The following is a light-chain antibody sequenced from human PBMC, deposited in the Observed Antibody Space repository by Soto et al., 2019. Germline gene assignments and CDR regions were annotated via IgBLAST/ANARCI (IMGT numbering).Light chain of an antibody. Sequence: EIVLTQSPGTLSFSTGERATLSFRASQSVSSSYLAWYQQKPGQAPRLLIYGASSRATGIPDRFSGSGSGTDFTLTISRLEPADFALYYCQHYGSSPPVTFGQGTRLEIK. J-gene: IGKJ5*01. CDR2: GAS. CDR1: QSVSSSY. V-gene: IGKV3-20*01. CDR3: QHYGSSPPVT.